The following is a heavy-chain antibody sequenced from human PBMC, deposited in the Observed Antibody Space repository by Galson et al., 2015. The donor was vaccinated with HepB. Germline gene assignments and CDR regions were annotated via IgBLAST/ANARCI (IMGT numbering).Heavy chain of an antibody. J-gene: IGHJ6*03. CDR1: GFPFSDYW. Sequence: SLRLSCAASGFPFSDYWMHWVRQVPGKGLVWVSNSNGGETNRRYADSVKGRFTISRDNAKNTVYLRMDSLRAEDTAVYYCARGRGSRAYYDYYMDVWGKGITVTVSS. CDR2: SNGGETNR. V-gene: IGHV3-74*01. D-gene: IGHD3-16*01. CDR3: ARGRGSRAYYDYYMDV.